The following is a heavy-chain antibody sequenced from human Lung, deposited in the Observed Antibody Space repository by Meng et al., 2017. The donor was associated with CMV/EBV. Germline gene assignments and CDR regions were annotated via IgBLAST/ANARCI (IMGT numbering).Heavy chain of an antibody. Sequence: GESXKISXAASGFTFSTYSMNWVRQAPGKGLEWVSFITSSSSYIYYADSVRGRFTISRDNAKNSLYLQMNSLRAEDTAVYYCAIYCSTTTCPPGHDAFDIWGQGTXVTVSS. CDR2: ITSSSSYI. V-gene: IGHV3-21*01. D-gene: IGHD2-2*01. CDR3: AIYCSTTTCPPGHDAFDI. CDR1: GFTFSTYS. J-gene: IGHJ3*02.